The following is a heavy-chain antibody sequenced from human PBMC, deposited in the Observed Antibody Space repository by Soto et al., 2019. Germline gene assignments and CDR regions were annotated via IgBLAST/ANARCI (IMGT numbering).Heavy chain of an antibody. CDR3: ASSPDSKLGYYYYGMDV. J-gene: IGHJ6*02. D-gene: IGHD6-6*01. V-gene: IGHV1-69*02. CDR1: GGTFSSYT. Sequence: QVQLVQSGAEVKKPGSSVKVSCKASGGTFSSYTISWVRQAPGQGLEWMGRIIPILGIANYAQKFQGRVTITADKSTSTAYMELSSLRSEDTAVYYCASSPDSKLGYYYYGMDVWGQGTTVTVSS. CDR2: IIPILGIA.